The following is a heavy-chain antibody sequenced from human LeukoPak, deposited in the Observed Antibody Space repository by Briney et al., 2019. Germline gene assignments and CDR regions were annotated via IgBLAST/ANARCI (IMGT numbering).Heavy chain of an antibody. J-gene: IGHJ6*03. CDR3: ARHNQYIYAYYYMDV. V-gene: IGHV3-23*01. CDR2: ISGSGGST. D-gene: IGHD5-18*01. Sequence: GGSLRLSCAASGFTFSSYAMSWVRQAPGKGLEWVSAISGSGGSTYYADSVKGRFTISRDNSKNTLYLQMNSLRAEDTAVYYCARHNQYIYAYYYMDVWGKGTTVTVSS. CDR1: GFTFSSYA.